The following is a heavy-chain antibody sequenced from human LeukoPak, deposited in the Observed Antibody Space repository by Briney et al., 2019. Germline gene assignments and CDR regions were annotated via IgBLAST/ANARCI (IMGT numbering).Heavy chain of an antibody. D-gene: IGHD3-10*01. CDR1: GGSFSGYY. CDR2: INHSGST. CDR3: ARARYNSNTYYYGSGSYYLAWFDP. V-gene: IGHV4-34*01. J-gene: IGHJ5*02. Sequence: SETLSLTCAVYGGSFSGYYLSWIRQPPGKGLEWIAEINHSGSTTYNPSPKSRVTISVDTSKNQFSLKLSSVTAADTAVYYCARARYNSNTYYYGSGSYYLAWFDPWGQGTLVTVSS.